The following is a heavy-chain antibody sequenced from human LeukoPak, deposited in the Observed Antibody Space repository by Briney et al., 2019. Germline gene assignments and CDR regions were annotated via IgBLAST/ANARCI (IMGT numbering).Heavy chain of an antibody. D-gene: IGHD3-10*01. J-gene: IGHJ2*01. CDR1: GYSFTSYW. V-gene: IGHV5-10-1*01. CDR2: IDPSDSYT. Sequence: GESLKISCKGSGYSFTSYWISWVRQMPGKGLEWMGRIDPSDSYTNYSPSFQGHVTISADKSISTAYLQWSSLKASDTAMYYCARHRGSNWYFDLWGRGTLVTVSS. CDR3: ARHRGSNWYFDL.